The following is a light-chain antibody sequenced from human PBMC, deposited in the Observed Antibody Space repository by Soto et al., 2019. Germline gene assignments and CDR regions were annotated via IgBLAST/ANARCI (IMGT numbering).Light chain of an antibody. CDR3: GAWDSSLNVYL. Sequence: QSVLTQPPSVSAAPGQKISISRSGSSSNIGNYYVSWYHQLPGTAPKLLIYDNTKRPSGIPDRFSGSKSGTSATLAITGLXTGDEGHYSCGAWDSSLNVYLFGGGAKVTVL. J-gene: IGLJ1*01. V-gene: IGLV1-51*01. CDR2: DNT. CDR1: SSNIGNYY.